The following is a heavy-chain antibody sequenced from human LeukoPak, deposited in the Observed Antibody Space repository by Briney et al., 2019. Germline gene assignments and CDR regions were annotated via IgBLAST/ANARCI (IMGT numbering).Heavy chain of an antibody. D-gene: IGHD3-22*01. CDR2: ISSSSSYM. Sequence: GGSLRLSCAASGFTFSSYTMNWVRQAPGKGLEWVSYISSSSSYMYYADSLKGRFTISRDNSKNTLYLQMNSLRAEDTAVYYCARNYYDSSGYYYHDYWGQGTLVTVSS. J-gene: IGHJ4*02. CDR3: ARNYYDSSGYYYHDY. CDR1: GFTFSSYT. V-gene: IGHV3-21*01.